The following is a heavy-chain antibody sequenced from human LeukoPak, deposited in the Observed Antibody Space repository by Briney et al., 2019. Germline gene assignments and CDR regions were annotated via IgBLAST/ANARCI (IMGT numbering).Heavy chain of an antibody. CDR3: ARSIAARPRGGAFDI. D-gene: IGHD6-6*01. J-gene: IGHJ3*02. V-gene: IGHV5-51*01. Sequence: PGESLKISCKGSGYSFTNYWIGWVRQMPGKGLEWMGIIYPGDSDTRYSPSFQGQVTISADKSISTAYLQWSSLKASDTAMYYCARSIAARPRGGAFDIWGQGTMVTVSS. CDR1: GYSFTNYW. CDR2: IYPGDSDT.